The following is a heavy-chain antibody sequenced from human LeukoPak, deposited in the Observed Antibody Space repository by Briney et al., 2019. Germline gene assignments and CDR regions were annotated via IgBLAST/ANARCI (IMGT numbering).Heavy chain of an antibody. Sequence: ASVKVSCKASGYSFTNYAMNWVRQAPEQGLEYMGWINTDTGNPTYAQGFTGRFVFSLDTSVSTAYLQITSLRAEDTAVYYCVPMGDGFDFWGQGTLVTVSS. V-gene: IGHV7-4-1*02. CDR3: VPMGDGFDF. CDR1: GYSFTNYA. D-gene: IGHD3-16*01. CDR2: INTDTGNP. J-gene: IGHJ3*01.